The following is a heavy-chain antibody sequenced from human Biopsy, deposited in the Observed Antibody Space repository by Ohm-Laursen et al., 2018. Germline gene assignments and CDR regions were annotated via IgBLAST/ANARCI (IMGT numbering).Heavy chain of an antibody. CDR3: ARSFGVVINFEHNWFDP. D-gene: IGHD3-3*01. Sequence: GASVKVFCKASGATFSNYAINWLRQAPGQGLEWMGGINPMFGTAKYAQRFQGRVTITADKSTSTADMELSSLRSDDTAVYYCARSFGVVINFEHNWFDPWGQGTLVTVSS. CDR1: GATFSNYA. J-gene: IGHJ5*02. V-gene: IGHV1-69*06. CDR2: INPMFGTA.